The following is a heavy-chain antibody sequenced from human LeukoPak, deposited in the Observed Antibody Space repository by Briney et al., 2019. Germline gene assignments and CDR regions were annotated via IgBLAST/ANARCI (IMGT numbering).Heavy chain of an antibody. CDR1: GFTFSDYY. Sequence: AGVSLRLSCAVSGFTFSDYYMSWIRQAPGKGLEWISYIDSSRKAIYYADSVKGRFTISRDNAKNSLFLQMNSLRTEDTAVYYCARGLRQTIGYPLFDYWGQGALVTVSS. V-gene: IGHV3-11*04. CDR2: IDSSRKAI. CDR3: ARGLRQTIGYPLFDY. D-gene: IGHD5-18*01. J-gene: IGHJ4*02.